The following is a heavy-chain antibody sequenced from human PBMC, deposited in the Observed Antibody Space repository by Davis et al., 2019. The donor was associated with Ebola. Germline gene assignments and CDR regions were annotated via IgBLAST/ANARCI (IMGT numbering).Heavy chain of an antibody. D-gene: IGHD1-26*01. J-gene: IGHJ5*02. CDR2: ISGSGGST. CDR3: AKDSWGGSYYELDWFDP. V-gene: IGHV3-23*01. Sequence: PGGSLRLSCAASGFTFSSYAMSWVRQAPGKGLEWVSAISGSGGSTYYADSVKGRFTISRDNSKNTLYLQMNSLRAEDTAVYYCAKDSWGGSYYELDWFDPWGQGTLVTVSS. CDR1: GFTFSSYA.